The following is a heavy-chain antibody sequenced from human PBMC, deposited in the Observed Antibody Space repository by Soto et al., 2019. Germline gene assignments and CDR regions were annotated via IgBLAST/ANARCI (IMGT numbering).Heavy chain of an antibody. CDR2: LYSGGST. J-gene: IGHJ4*02. Sequence: GGSLRLFCAASGLAVSSNHMSGVRQAPGKGLEWVSILYSGGSTYYADSVKGRLTISRDNSKNTLHLQMNSLSAQDTAVYYCAKGYSRAFDYWGQGTLVTVSS. CDR1: GLAVSSNH. CDR3: AKGYSRAFDY. V-gene: IGHV3-53*01. D-gene: IGHD5-12*01.